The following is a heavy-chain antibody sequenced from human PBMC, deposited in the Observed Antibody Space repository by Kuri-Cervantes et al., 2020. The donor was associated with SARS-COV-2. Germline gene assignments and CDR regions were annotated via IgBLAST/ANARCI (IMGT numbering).Heavy chain of an antibody. D-gene: IGHD5-12*01. J-gene: IGHJ6*03. CDR1: GGTFSSYA. V-gene: IGHV1-69*13. CDR2: IIPIFGTA. CDR3: ARGIVATIPYYCYYMDV. Sequence: SVKVSCKASGGTFSSYAISWVRQAPGQGLEWMGGIIPIFGTANYAQKFQGRVTITADESTSTAYMELSSLRSEDTAVYYCARGIVATIPYYCYYMDVWGKGTTVTVSS.